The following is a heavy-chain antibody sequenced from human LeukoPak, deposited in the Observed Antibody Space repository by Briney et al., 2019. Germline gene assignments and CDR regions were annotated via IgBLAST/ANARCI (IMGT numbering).Heavy chain of an antibody. V-gene: IGHV4-34*01. CDR2: INHSGST. CDR3: ARGAGYAIGY. CDR1: GGSFSGYY. Sequence: SETLSLTCAVYGGSFSGYYWSWIRQPPGKGLEWIGEINHSGSTNNNPSLKSRVTISVDTSKNQFSLKLSSVTAADTAVYYCARGAGYAIGYWGQGTLVTVSS. J-gene: IGHJ4*02. D-gene: IGHD5-12*01.